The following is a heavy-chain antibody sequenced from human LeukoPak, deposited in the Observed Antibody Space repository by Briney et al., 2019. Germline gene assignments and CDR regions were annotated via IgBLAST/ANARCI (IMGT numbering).Heavy chain of an antibody. Sequence: GGSLRLSYAASGFTFSSYSMNWVRQAPGKGLEWVSSISSSSSYIYYADSVKGRFTISRDNAKNSLYLQMNSLRAEDTAIYYCATYRQVLLPFESWGQGTLVTVSS. CDR1: GFTFSSYS. CDR3: ATYRQVLLPFES. D-gene: IGHD2-8*02. J-gene: IGHJ4*02. V-gene: IGHV3-21*04. CDR2: ISSSSSYI.